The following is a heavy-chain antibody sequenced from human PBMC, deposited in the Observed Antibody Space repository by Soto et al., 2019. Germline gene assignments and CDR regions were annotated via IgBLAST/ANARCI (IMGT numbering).Heavy chain of an antibody. D-gene: IGHD4-17*01. J-gene: IGHJ6*02. V-gene: IGHV3-73*02. CDR2: IRSKANSYAT. CDR3: TTGDDYLSYYYGMAV. CDR1: GFTFSGSA. Sequence: EVQLVESGGGLVQPGGSLKLSCAASGFTFSGSAMHWVRQASGKGLEWVGRIRSKANSYATAYAASVKGRFTISRDDSTNTAYLQMNSLKTEDTAVYYCTTGDDYLSYYYGMAVCGQGTTVTVSS.